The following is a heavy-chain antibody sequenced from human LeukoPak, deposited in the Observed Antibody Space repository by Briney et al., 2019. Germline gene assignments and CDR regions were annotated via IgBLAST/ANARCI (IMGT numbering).Heavy chain of an antibody. D-gene: IGHD6-13*01. CDR3: ARAPARVAAAGTGGIDY. V-gene: IGHV1-2*06. J-gene: IGHJ4*02. CDR1: GYTFTGYY. Sequence: ASVKVSCKASGYTFTGYYMHWVRQAPGQGLEWMGRTNPNSGGTNYAQKFQGRVTMTRDTSISTAYMELSRLRSDDTAVYYCARAPARVAAAGTGGIDYWGQGTLVTVSS. CDR2: TNPNSGGT.